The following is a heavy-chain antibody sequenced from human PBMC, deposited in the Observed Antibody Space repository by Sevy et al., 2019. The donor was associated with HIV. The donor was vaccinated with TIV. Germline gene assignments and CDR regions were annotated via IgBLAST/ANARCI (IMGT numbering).Heavy chain of an antibody. J-gene: IGHJ4*02. CDR1: GYTFSNYW. V-gene: IGHV5-51*01. D-gene: IGHD2-2*01. CDR3: ARYPIVVVPAAEYYFDY. Sequence: GESLKISCKGSGYTFSNYWIGWVRQMPGKGLEWMGVIYPGDSDTRYSPSFQGRVNISADKSSRTAYLQWSSLKTSDTAIYYCARYPIVVVPAAEYYFDYWGQGTLVTVSS. CDR2: IYPGDSDT.